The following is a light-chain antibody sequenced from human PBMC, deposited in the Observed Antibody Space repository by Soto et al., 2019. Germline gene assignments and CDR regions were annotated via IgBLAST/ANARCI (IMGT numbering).Light chain of an antibody. J-gene: IGKJ1*01. CDR3: QQYYSYPRT. CDR1: QSVSSN. Sequence: EIVMTQSPATLSASPGERATLSCRASQSVSSNLAWYQQKPGQAPRLLIYGASTRATGIPARFSGSGSGTEFTLTISCLQSEDFATYYCQQYYSYPRTFGQGTKVDIK. V-gene: IGKV3-15*01. CDR2: GAS.